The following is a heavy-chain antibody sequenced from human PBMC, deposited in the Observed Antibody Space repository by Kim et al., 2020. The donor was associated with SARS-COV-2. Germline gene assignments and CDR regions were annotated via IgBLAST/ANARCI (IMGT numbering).Heavy chain of an antibody. CDR3: AGGGTSYFYGMGV. CDR2: IYSGGGT. D-gene: IGHD3-16*01. Sequence: GWSLRLSCATSGFTVSRNYMSWVRQAPGKGLDWVAVIYSGGGTYYADSVKGRFTISRDIFKNTLYLQMNSLRGDDTAVYYCAGGGTSYFYGMGVWGQGTT. J-gene: IGHJ6*02. CDR1: GFTVSRNY. V-gene: IGHV3-66*01.